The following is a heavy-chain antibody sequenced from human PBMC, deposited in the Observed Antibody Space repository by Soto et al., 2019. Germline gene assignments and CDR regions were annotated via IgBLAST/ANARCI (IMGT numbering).Heavy chain of an antibody. CDR2: VYYTGST. CDR3: ARSVAVPGAHIDY. V-gene: IGHV4-59*01. J-gene: IGHJ4*02. Sequence: SSETLSLTCSVSGGSISGSYWSWIRQSPGKGLEWLGYVYYTGSTNYSPSLRSRVSISVDTSKNEFSLRLSSVTAADTAVYFCARSVAVPGAHIDYWGQGTQVTVSS. CDR1: GGSISGSY. D-gene: IGHD6-19*01.